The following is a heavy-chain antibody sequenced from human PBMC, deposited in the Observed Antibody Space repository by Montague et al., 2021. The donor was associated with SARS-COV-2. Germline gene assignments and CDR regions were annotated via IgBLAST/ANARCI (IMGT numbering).Heavy chain of an antibody. J-gene: IGHJ6*02. Sequence: SLRLSCAASGFIFSNYWMHWVRQAPGKGLVWVSRINIDGSGTTYADSVKGRFTISRDNAKNTLYLQMSSLRPEDSAVYYCGKDLTPGGMDVWGQGTTVIVSS. V-gene: IGHV3-74*01. D-gene: IGHD3-10*01. CDR2: INIDGSGT. CDR1: GFIFSNYW. CDR3: GKDLTPGGMDV.